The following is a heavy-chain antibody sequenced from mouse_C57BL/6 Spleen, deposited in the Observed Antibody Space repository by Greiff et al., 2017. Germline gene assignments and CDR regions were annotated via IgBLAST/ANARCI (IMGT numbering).Heavy chain of an antibody. CDR3: TLYYDYDY. V-gene: IGHV14-4*01. CDR1: GFNIKDDY. CDR2: IDPENGDT. Sequence: VQLQQSGAELVRPGASVKLSCTASGFNIKDDYMHWVKQRPEQGLEWIGWIDPENGDTEYASKFQGKATITPDTSSNTAYLQLSSLTSEDTAVYYCTLYYDYDYWGQGTTLTVSS. J-gene: IGHJ2*01. D-gene: IGHD2-4*01.